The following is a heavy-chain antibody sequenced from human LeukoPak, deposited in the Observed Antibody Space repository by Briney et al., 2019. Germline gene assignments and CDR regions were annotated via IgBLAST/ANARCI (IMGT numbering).Heavy chain of an antibody. CDR3: ARYCGGDCKLYYFDY. D-gene: IGHD2-21*02. V-gene: IGHV4-30-2*01. CDR2: IYHSGST. CDR1: GGSISSGGYS. J-gene: IGHJ4*02. Sequence: SETLSLTCVVSGGSISSGGYSWSWIRQPPGKGLEWIGYIYHSGSTYYNPSLKSRVTISVDRSKNQFSLKLSSVTAADTAVYYCARYCGGDCKLYYFDYWGQGTLVTVSS.